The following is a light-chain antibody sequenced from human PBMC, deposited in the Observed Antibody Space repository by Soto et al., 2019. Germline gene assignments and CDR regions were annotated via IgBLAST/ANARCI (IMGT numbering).Light chain of an antibody. V-gene: IGKV3-20*01. CDR3: QHYGSSPRT. J-gene: IGKJ2*01. CDR2: GAS. Sequence: EIVLTQSPGTLSLSPGKRATLSCRASQSVSSSHLAWYQQKPGQAPRLFMYGASNRATGIPDRFSGSGSGKDFTLSISRLEPEDFAVYYCQHYGSSPRTFGQGTKLEIK. CDR1: QSVSSSH.